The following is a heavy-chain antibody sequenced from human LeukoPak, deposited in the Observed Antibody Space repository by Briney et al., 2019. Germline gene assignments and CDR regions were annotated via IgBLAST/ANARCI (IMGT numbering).Heavy chain of an antibody. CDR2: MNPNSGNT. D-gene: IGHD3-3*01. CDR1: GYTFTSYD. CDR3: ARAPKRITIFGVAQTKYYFDH. V-gene: IGHV1-8*01. Sequence: ASVKVSCKASGYTFTSYDINWVRQATGQGLEWMGWMNPNSGNTGYAQKFQGRVTMTRNTSISTAYMELSSLRSEDTAVYYCARAPKRITIFGVAQTKYYFDHWGQGTLVTVSS. J-gene: IGHJ4*02.